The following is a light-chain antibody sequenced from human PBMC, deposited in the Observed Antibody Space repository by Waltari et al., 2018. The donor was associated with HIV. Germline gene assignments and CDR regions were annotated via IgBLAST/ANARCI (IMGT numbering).Light chain of an antibody. CDR3: QSYKSAPFT. Sequence: DIQMTQSPSSRSASVGDRVTITCRASQGISNYLAWYQQKAGKVTKVLIYGSSSLQAGVPSRVTGSGAGTEYTLTISSLQPEDVATYYCQSYKSAPFTFGGGTRVEIK. CDR2: GSS. J-gene: IGKJ4*01. CDR1: QGISNY. V-gene: IGKV1-27*01.